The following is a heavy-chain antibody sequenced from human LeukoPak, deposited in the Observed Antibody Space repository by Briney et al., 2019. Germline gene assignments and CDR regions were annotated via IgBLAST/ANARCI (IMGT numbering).Heavy chain of an antibody. D-gene: IGHD2-15*01. V-gene: IGHV3-23*01. CDR3: AKCSGGSCYNAFDI. CDR2: ISGSDGST. J-gene: IGHJ3*02. CDR1: GFTFSSYG. Sequence: GGSLRLSCAASGFTFSSYGMSWVRQAPGKGLEWVSAISGSDGSTYYADSVKGRFTISRDNSKNTLYLQMNSLRAEDTAVYYCAKCSGGSCYNAFDIWGQGTMVTVSS.